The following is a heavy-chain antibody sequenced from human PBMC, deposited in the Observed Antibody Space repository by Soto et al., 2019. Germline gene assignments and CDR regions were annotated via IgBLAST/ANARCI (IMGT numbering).Heavy chain of an antibody. J-gene: IGHJ6*02. V-gene: IGHV1-69*13. D-gene: IGHD2-21*02. CDR1: GGTFSSYA. Sequence: SVKVSCKASGGTFSSYAISWVRQAPGQGLEWMGGIIPIFGTANYAQKFQGRVTITADESTSTAYMELSSLRSEDTAVYYCARGRGGDRVGYYYYGRDVWGQGTTVTVSS. CDR3: ARGRGGDRVGYYYYGRDV. CDR2: IIPIFGTA.